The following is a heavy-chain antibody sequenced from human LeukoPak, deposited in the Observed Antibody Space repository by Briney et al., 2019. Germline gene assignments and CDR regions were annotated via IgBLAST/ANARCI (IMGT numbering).Heavy chain of an antibody. CDR1: GFTFSSYG. CDR3: ARDRPVYGYVWGSTDFDY. V-gene: IGHV3-33*01. Sequence: GGSLRLSCAASGFTFSSYGMNWVRQAPGKGLEWVAVIWYDGSNKYYADPVKGRFTISRDNSRNTLYLQMNSLRAEDTAVYYCARDRPVYGYVWGSTDFDYWGQGTLVTVSS. D-gene: IGHD3-16*01. J-gene: IGHJ4*02. CDR2: IWYDGSNK.